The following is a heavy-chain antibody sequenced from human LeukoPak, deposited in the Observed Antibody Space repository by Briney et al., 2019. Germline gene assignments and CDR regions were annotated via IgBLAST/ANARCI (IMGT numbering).Heavy chain of an antibody. V-gene: IGHV3-33*03. CDR2: IWYDGSNK. CDR1: GFTFSSYG. J-gene: IGHJ4*02. CDR3: ASASSWGIVANK. Sequence: PGRSLRLSCAASGFTFSSYGMHWVRQAPGKGLEWVAVIWYDGSNKYYADSVKGRFTISRDNAKNSLSLQMNSLRAEDTAVYYCASASSWGIVANKWGQGTLVTVSS. D-gene: IGHD5-12*01.